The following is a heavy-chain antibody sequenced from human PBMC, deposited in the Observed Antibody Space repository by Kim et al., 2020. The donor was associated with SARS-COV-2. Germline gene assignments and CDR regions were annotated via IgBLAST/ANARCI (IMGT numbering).Heavy chain of an antibody. CDR2: ISGSGGST. J-gene: IGHJ1*01. Sequence: GGSLRLSCAASGFTFSSYAMSWVRQAPGKGLEWVSAISGSGGSTYYADSVNGRFTISRDNSKNTLYLQMNSLRAEDTAVYYCAKPGYSSSWSSKTSAEYFQHWGQGTLVTVSS. CDR1: GFTFSSYA. D-gene: IGHD6-13*01. CDR3: AKPGYSSSWSSKTSAEYFQH. V-gene: IGHV3-23*01.